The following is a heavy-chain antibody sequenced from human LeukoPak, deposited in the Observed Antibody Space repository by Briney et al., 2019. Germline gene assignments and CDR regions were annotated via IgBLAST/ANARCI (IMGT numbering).Heavy chain of an antibody. CDR3: ARAGADRGSYPDFDY. CDR1: GGSISSSSYY. V-gene: IGHV4-39*07. CDR2: IYYSGST. Sequence: SETLSLTCTVSGGSISSSSYYWGWIRQPPGKGLEWIGSIYYSGSTYYNPSLKSRVTISVDTSKNQFSLKLSSVTAADTAVYYCARAGADRGSYPDFDYWGQGTLVTVSS. D-gene: IGHD1-26*01. J-gene: IGHJ4*02.